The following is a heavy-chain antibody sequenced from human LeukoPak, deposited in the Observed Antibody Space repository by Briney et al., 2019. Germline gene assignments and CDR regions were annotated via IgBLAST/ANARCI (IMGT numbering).Heavy chain of an antibody. Sequence: SQTLSLTCTVSGGSISSGDYYWSWIRQPPGKGLEWIGYIYYSGSTYYNPSLKSRVTISVDTSKNQFSLKLSSVTAADTAVHYCARDPSARDPEGYYYYGMDVWGQGTTVTVSS. J-gene: IGHJ6*02. CDR2: IYYSGST. CDR1: GGSISSGDYY. D-gene: IGHD6-19*01. CDR3: ARDPSARDPEGYYYYGMDV. V-gene: IGHV4-30-4*01.